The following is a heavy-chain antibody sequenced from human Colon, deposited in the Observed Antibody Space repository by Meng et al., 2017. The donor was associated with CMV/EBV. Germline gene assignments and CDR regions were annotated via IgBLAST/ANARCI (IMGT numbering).Heavy chain of an antibody. V-gene: IGHV3-21*01. CDR2: ISSSSSYI. CDR3: ASSGGDYGLDYYYGMDV. CDR1: GFTFSSYS. J-gene: IGHJ6*02. Sequence: GESLKISCAASGFTFSSYSMNWVRQAPGKGLEWVSSISSSSSYIYYADSVKGRFTISRDNAKNSLYLQMNSLRAEDTAVYYCASSGGDYGLDYYYGMDVWGQGTTVTV. D-gene: IGHD4-17*01.